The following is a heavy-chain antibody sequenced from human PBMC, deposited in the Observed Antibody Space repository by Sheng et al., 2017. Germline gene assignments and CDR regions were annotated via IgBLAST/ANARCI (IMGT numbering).Heavy chain of an antibody. CDR1: GFTFTTYS. V-gene: IGHV3-21*01. CDR3: ARGADYFDY. Sequence: EVQLVESGGGLVKPGGSLRLSCAASGFTFTTYSMNWVRRAPGKGLEWVSSISSTSGYIYYADSVKGRFTISRDNARNSLYLQMNSLKAEDMAVYYCARGADYFDYWGQGTLVTVSS. CDR2: ISSTSGYI. D-gene: IGHD6-19*01. J-gene: IGHJ4*02.